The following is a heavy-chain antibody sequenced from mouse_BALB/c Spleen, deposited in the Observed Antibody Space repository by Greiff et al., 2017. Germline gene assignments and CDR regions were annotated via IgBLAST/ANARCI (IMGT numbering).Heavy chain of an antibody. CDR1: GFTFSSYT. V-gene: IGHV5-6-4*01. D-gene: IGHD2-2*01. CDR2: ISSGGSYT. J-gene: IGHJ3*01. Sequence: EVKLVESGGGLVKPGGSLKLSCAASGFTFSSYTMSWVRQTPEKRLEWFATISSGGSYTYYPDSVKGRFTISRDNAKNTLYLQMSSLKSEDTAMYYCTRDQGYTWFAYWGQGTLVTVSA. CDR3: TRDQGYTWFAY.